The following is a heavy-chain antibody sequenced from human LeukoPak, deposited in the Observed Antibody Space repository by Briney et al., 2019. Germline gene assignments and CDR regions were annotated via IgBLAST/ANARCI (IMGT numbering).Heavy chain of an antibody. CDR2: ISGSGGST. V-gene: IGHV3-23*01. D-gene: IGHD6-19*01. J-gene: IGHJ4*02. CDR1: GFTFSIYA. CDR3: AKAPHPPIAVADYFDY. Sequence: GGSLRLSCAASGFTFSIYAMSWARQAPGKGLEWDSAISGSGGSTYYADSVKGRFTISRDNSKNTLYLQMNSLRANDTAVYYCAKAPHPPIAVADYFDYWGQGTLVTVSS.